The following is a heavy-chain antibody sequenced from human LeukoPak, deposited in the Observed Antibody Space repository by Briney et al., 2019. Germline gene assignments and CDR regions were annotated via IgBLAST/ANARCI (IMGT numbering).Heavy chain of an antibody. V-gene: IGHV4-30-2*01. Sequence: PSETLSLTCSVSGVSITGDEDFWTWLRQPPGKGLELIGYVHHSGNRYYDSALGSRLTISVDRSKNQFSLKLSSVPAADTAVYFCARNGCSSGLCTTEWGPGTLVTVSS. J-gene: IGHJ4*01. D-gene: IGHD2-2*01. CDR2: VHHSGNR. CDR3: ARNGCSSGLCTTE. CDR1: GVSITGDEDF.